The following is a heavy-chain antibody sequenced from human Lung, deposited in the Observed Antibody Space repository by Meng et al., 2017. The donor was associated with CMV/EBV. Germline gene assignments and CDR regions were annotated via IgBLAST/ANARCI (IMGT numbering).Heavy chain of an antibody. CDR3: VRGGALHYSNSSGYYPYYFDH. CDR1: GFTFDDYG. J-gene: IGHJ4*02. Sequence: GGSXRLXCAASGFTFDDYGMNWVRQAPGKGLEWVSGIDWNGRGTGYGKSVKGRFTVSRDNAKNILYLQMNSLAAEDTALYYCVRGGALHYSNSSGYYPYYFDHWGQGXMVTVSS. CDR2: IDWNGRGT. V-gene: IGHV3-20*04. D-gene: IGHD3-22*01.